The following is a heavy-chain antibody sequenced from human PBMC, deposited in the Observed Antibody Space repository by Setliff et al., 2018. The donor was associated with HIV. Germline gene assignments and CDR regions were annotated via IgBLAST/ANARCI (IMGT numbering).Heavy chain of an antibody. CDR1: GGSMNNYY. D-gene: IGHD2-21*02. Sequence: PSENLSLTCTVSGGSMNNYYWSWIRQPPGKGLEWIGYIYTSGSTKYNPSLKSRVTISLDTSKNQFSLKLSSVTAADTAVYYCARHGNGPYGPFGDLLYFDYWGQGTLVTVSS. J-gene: IGHJ4*02. CDR2: IYTSGST. CDR3: ARHGNGPYGPFGDLLYFDY. V-gene: IGHV4-4*09.